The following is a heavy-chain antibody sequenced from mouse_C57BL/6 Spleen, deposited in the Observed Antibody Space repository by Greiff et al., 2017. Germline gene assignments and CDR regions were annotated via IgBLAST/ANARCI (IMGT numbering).Heavy chain of an antibody. J-gene: IGHJ1*03. V-gene: IGHV5-15*01. D-gene: IGHD1-1*01. CDR3: SETLITAGVATDWYFDV. Sequence: EVQVVESGGGLVQPGGSLKLSCAASGFTFSDYGMAWVRQAPRKGPEWVAFISNLAYSIYYADTVPGRFTISRENAKNTLYLEMSSLRSEDTAMYYCSETLITAGVATDWYFDVWGTGTTVTVSS. CDR2: ISNLAYSI. CDR1: GFTFSDYG.